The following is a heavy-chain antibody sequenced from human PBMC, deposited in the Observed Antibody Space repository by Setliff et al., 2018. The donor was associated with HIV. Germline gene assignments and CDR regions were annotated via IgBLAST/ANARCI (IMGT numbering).Heavy chain of an antibody. D-gene: IGHD3-22*01. V-gene: IGHV4-59*01. CDR1: GDSITHYY. J-gene: IGHJ3*01. CDR2: IFDSENN. Sequence: SETLSLTCSVSGDSITHYYWNWIRQPPGQGLEWIGNIFDSENNNYNPSLKSRVSMSVDTSKNQFSLRLTSVTAADTAVYYCARQITSVTPEMLVVNDAFDVWGQGKRGT. CDR3: ARQITSVTPEMLVVNDAFDV.